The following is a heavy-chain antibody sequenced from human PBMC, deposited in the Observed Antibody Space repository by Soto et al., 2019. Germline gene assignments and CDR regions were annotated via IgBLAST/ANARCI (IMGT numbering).Heavy chain of an antibody. CDR3: AREMYSRGYYYYFFDS. V-gene: IGHV4-61*01. D-gene: IGHD6-19*01. Sequence: QVQLQESGPGLVKPSETLSLTCTVSGASVSSDSYYWNWIRQPPGKRLEWIGYIFHSGNTYYNPSLESRVTISVDTSKNQFSLKLSSVTAADTGMYYCAREMYSRGYYYYFFDSWGQGTLVTVSS. CDR1: GASVSSDSYY. CDR2: IFHSGNT. J-gene: IGHJ4*02.